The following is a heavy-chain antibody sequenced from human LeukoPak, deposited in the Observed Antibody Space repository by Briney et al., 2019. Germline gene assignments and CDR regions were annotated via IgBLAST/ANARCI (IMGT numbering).Heavy chain of an antibody. CDR3: ARAKYDFWSGYSGSDP. D-gene: IGHD3-3*01. CDR2: IYYSGST. CDR1: GGSISSGDYY. Sequence: PSQTLSLTCTVSGGSISSGDYYWSWIRQPPGKDREWIGYIYYSGSTYYNPSLKSRVTISVDTSKNRFSLKLSSVTAADTAVYYCARAKYDFWSGYSGSDPWGQGTLVTVSS. J-gene: IGHJ5*02. V-gene: IGHV4-30-4*08.